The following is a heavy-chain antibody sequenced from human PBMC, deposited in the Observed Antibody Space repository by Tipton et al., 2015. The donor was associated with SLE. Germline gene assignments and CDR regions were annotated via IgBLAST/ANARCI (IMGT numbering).Heavy chain of an antibody. V-gene: IGHV5-51*01. CDR1: EYIFTTNW. D-gene: IGHD7-27*01. CDR3: ARHLTGDPFHF. J-gene: IGHJ3*01. CDR2: IYPNDSNT. Sequence: VQLVQSGAEVKKAGESLKISCEGSEYIFTTNWIAWVRQMPGKGLEWMGIIYPNDSNTRYSPSFQGQVTISADKSVTTAYLHWSSLKASDSAMYYCARHLTGDPFHFWGPGTMVTVSS.